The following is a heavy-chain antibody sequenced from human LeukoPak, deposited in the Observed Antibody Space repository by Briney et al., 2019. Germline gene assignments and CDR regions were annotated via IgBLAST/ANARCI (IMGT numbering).Heavy chain of an antibody. Sequence: GGSLRLSCVASGFTFSNYGMNWVRQAPGKGLEWVSGIVGSGVTTYYADSVKGRFTISRDNSKSTLYLQLNSLRAEDTAIYYCARDERSIQFNYWGQGTLVTVSS. CDR1: GFTFSNYG. V-gene: IGHV3-23*01. J-gene: IGHJ4*02. CDR2: IVGSGVTT. CDR3: ARDERSIQFNY. D-gene: IGHD2-21*01.